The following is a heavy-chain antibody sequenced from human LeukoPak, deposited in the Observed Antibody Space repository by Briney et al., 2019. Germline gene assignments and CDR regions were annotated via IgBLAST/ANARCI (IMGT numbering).Heavy chain of an antibody. D-gene: IGHD3-22*01. CDR2: ISGSGGST. CDR3: ARDKEDSSGFPLGY. V-gene: IGHV3-23*01. Sequence: GGSLRLSCAASGFTFSSYAVSWVRQAPGKGLEWVSAISGSGGSTYYADSVKGRFTISRDNSKNTLYLQMNSLRAEDTAVYYCARDKEDSSGFPLGYWGQGTLVTVSS. CDR1: GFTFSSYA. J-gene: IGHJ4*02.